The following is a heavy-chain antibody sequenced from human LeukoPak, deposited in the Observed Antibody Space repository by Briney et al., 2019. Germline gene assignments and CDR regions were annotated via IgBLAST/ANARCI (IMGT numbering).Heavy chain of an antibody. CDR2: INHSGST. J-gene: IGHJ6*02. CDR1: GGSISSYY. V-gene: IGHV4-34*01. D-gene: IGHD3-16*01. CDR3: ARGRGRYYGMDV. Sequence: PSETLSLTCTVSGGSISSYYWSWIRQPAGKGLEWIGEINHSGSTNYNPSLKSRVTISTDTSKKQFSLKLNSVTAADTAVYYCARGRGRYYGMDVWGQGTTVTVSS.